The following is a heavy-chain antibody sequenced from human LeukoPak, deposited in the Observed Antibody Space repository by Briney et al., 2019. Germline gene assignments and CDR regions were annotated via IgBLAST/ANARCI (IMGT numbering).Heavy chain of an antibody. CDR1: GFTFSDYY. CDR2: IGSSGSTI. Sequence: PGGSLRLSCAASGFTFSDYYMSWIRQAPGKGLEWVSYIGSSGSTIYYADSVKGRFTISRDNAKNSLYLQMNSLRAEDTAVYYCARGTDMVATMDAFDIWGQGTMVTVSS. J-gene: IGHJ3*02. D-gene: IGHD5-12*01. V-gene: IGHV3-11*04. CDR3: ARGTDMVATMDAFDI.